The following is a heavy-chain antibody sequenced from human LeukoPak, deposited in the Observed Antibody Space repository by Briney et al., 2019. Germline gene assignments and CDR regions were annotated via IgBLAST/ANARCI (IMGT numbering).Heavy chain of an antibody. CDR3: AKDRGQLVPKYNWFDP. CDR1: GFXFSSYA. CDR2: ISSSGSST. Sequence: GGSLRLSCEASGFXFSSYAINWVRQAPGKGLEWLSAISSSGSSTYYADSVKGRFTISRDNSKNTLYLQMNSLRAEDTAVYYCAKDRGQLVPKYNWFDPWGQGTLVTVSS. J-gene: IGHJ5*02. V-gene: IGHV3-23*01. D-gene: IGHD6-6*01.